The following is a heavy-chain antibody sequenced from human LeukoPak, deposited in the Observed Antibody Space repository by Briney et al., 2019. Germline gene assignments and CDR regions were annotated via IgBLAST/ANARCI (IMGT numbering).Heavy chain of an antibody. Sequence: GGSLRLSCAASGFTVSSNYMSWVRQAPGKGLEWVSIIYSGGSTSYSDSVKGRFTISRDNSKNTLYLQMNSLRAEDTAVYYCARVVVAATDYFDYWGQGTLVTVSS. CDR2: IYSGGST. CDR1: GFTVSSNY. CDR3: ARVVVAATDYFDY. D-gene: IGHD2-15*01. J-gene: IGHJ4*02. V-gene: IGHV3-53*01.